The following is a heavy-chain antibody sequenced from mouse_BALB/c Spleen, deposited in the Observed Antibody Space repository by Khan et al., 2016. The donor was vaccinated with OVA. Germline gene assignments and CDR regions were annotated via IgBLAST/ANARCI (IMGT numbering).Heavy chain of an antibody. Sequence: QIQLVQSGAELAKPGASVKMSCKASGYTFASYTMHWVKQRPGQGLEWIGYINPSTGYTDYNQKFKDKATLTADKSSSTAYMQLTSLTSEDSALYCGVTHDSSSGWFAYWGQGTLVTVSA. V-gene: IGHV1-4*01. CDR2: INPSTGYT. CDR1: GYTFASYT. J-gene: IGHJ3*01. CDR3: VTHDSSSGWFAY. D-gene: IGHD1-1*01.